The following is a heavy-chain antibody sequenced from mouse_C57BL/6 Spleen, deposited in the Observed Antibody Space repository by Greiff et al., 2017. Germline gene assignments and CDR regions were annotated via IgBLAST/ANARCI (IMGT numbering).Heavy chain of an antibody. J-gene: IGHJ2*01. D-gene: IGHD2-4*01. CDR3: TKPGVYDYDHYFDY. V-gene: IGHV1-15*01. CDR2: IDPETGGT. Sequence: QVQLQQSGAELVRPGASVTLSCKASGYTFTDYEMHWVKQTPVHGLEWIGAIDPETGGTAYNQKFKGKAILTADKSSSTAYMELRSLTSEDSAVYDCTKPGVYDYDHYFDYWGQGTTLTVSS. CDR1: GYTFTDYE.